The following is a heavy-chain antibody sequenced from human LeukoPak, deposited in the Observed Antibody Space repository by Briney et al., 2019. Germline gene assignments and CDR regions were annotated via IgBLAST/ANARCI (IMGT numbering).Heavy chain of an antibody. CDR3: ARGGGSSSWYRVY. J-gene: IGHJ4*02. D-gene: IGHD6-13*01. Sequence: GGSLRLSCAASGFTFSSDAMSWVRQAPGKGLVWVSRITRDGSSTTYADSVKGRFTTSRDNAKNSLYLQMNSLRAEDTAVYYCARGGGSSSWYRVYWGQGTLVTVSS. CDR1: GFTFSSDA. V-gene: IGHV3-74*01. CDR2: ITRDGSST.